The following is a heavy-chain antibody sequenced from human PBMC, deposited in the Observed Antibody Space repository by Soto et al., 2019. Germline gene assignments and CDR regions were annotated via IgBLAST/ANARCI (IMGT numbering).Heavy chain of an antibody. CDR1: GFTFSSYD. V-gene: IGHV3-13*01. Sequence: GGSLRLSCAASGFTFSSYDMHWVRQATGKGLEWVSAIGTAGDTYYPGSVKGRFTISRENAKNSLYLQMNSLRAEDTAVYYCARVVGGYDFWSGYPGNDAFDIWGQGTMVTVSS. J-gene: IGHJ3*02. CDR3: ARVVGGYDFWSGYPGNDAFDI. D-gene: IGHD3-3*01. CDR2: IGTAGDT.